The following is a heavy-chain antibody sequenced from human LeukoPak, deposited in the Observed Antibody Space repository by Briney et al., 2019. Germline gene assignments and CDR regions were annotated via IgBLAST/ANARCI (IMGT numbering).Heavy chain of an antibody. V-gene: IGHV3-20*01. CDR2: INWNGGST. CDR3: ARDVGYCSSTSCSYNWFDP. Sequence: GGSLRLSCAASGFTFDDYGMSWVRRAPGKGLEWVSGINWNGGSTGYAGSVKGRFTISRDNAKNSLYLQMNSLRAEDTALYHCARDVGYCSSTSCSYNWFDPWGQGTLVTVSS. J-gene: IGHJ5*02. D-gene: IGHD2-2*01. CDR1: GFTFDDYG.